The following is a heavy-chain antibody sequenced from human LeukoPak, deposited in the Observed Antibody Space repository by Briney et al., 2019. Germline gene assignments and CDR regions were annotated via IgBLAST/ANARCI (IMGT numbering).Heavy chain of an antibody. Sequence: SETLSLTCTVSGGSISSGDYYWSWIRHPPGKGLEWIGYIYYSGSTYYNPSLKSRVTISVDTSKNQFSLKLSSVTAADTAVYYCAGSVQDYYDSSGYFMYYFDYWGQGTLVTVSS. D-gene: IGHD3-22*01. V-gene: IGHV4-30-4*08. CDR1: GGSISSGDYY. J-gene: IGHJ4*02. CDR3: AGSVQDYYDSSGYFMYYFDY. CDR2: IYYSGST.